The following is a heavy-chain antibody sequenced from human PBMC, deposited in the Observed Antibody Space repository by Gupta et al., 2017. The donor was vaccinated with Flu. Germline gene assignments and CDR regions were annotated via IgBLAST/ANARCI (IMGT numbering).Heavy chain of an antibody. CDR2: ITWNSDSL. Sequence: EVQLVDSGEGLVQLGRSLRLSFVASAFHFEEYAMHWGRQAPGKGLEGVSGITWNSDSLDYADSVKGRFTISRDNAKNSLYLQMNSLRPDDTALYYCAKDRNYYDSSGYTTFDSWGQGIQVTVSS. CDR3: AKDRNYYDSSGYTTFDS. CDR1: AFHFEEYA. D-gene: IGHD3-22*01. V-gene: IGHV3-9*01. J-gene: IGHJ4*02.